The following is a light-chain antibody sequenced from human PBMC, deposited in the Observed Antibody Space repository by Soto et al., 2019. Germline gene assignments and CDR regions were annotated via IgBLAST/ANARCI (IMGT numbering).Light chain of an antibody. CDR2: HAS. V-gene: IGKV3-20*01. CDR3: QQYGTFPFS. CDR1: QVVSSSY. Sequence: PGESATLSCRANQVVSSSYLAWYQQKPGQAPRLLIYHASDSATGVPDRFSGSGSGTDFALTITRLEPEDFALFYCQQYGTFPFSFGQGTKLEIK. J-gene: IGKJ2*01.